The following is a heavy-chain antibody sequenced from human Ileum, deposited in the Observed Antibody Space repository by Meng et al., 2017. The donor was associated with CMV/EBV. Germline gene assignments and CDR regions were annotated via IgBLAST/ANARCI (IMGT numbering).Heavy chain of an antibody. Sequence: GGSLRLSCAASGFSFSTFTMGWVRQAPGKGLEWVSTFDVNGGGATLYTDSVKGRFTISRDTSENTLYLQMNSLRVDDTALYYCAKGVTSGSPYRAFDLLGQATKATVSS. V-gene: IGHV3-23*01. J-gene: IGHJ3*01. D-gene: IGHD3-22*01. CDR2: FDVNGGGAT. CDR1: GFSFSTFT. CDR3: AKGVTSGSPYRAFDL.